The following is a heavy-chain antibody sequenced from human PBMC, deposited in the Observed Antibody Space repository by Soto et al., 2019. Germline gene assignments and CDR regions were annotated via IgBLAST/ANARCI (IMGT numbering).Heavy chain of an antibody. CDR3: ARDGGSGTAVAGIQYSGMDV. CDR1: GFTFSSYA. V-gene: IGHV3-30-3*01. CDR2: ISYDGSNK. Sequence: GGSLRRSCAASGFTFSSYAMHWVRQAPGKGLEWVAVISYDGSNKYYADSVKGRFTISRDNSKNTLYLQMNSLRAEDTAVYYCARDGGSGTAVAGIQYSGMDVWGQGTTVTVSS. J-gene: IGHJ6*02. D-gene: IGHD6-19*01.